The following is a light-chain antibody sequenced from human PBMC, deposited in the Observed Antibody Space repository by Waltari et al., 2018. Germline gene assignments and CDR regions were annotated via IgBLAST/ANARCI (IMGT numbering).Light chain of an antibody. V-gene: IGLV1-44*01. CDR3: ATWDDSPTGRWV. CDR2: RND. Sequence: QSVLTQPPSASGTPGQRVTISCSGSQSNVGANVLNWYHQVSGTAPKLVIYRNDQRPSGVPDRFTASKSGTSASLAISGLQSEDEGDYYCATWDDSPTGRWVFGGGTRVTVL. J-gene: IGLJ3*02. CDR1: QSNVGANV.